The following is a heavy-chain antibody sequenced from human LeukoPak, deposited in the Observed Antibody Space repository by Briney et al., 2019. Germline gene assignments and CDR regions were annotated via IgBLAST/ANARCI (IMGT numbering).Heavy chain of an antibody. CDR3: AKVGAIDYLEK. D-gene: IGHD2-21*01. CDR2: ISTHGDRT. V-gene: IGHV3-23*01. CDR1: GFSFSSYT. J-gene: IGHJ4*02. Sequence: GGSLRLSCAASGFSFSSYTINWVRQAPVKELEWVSSISTHGDRTYYVDSVKGRFTISRDNSRDTLYLEMNSLRAEDTGIYYCAKVGAIDYLEKWGQGTLVAVSS.